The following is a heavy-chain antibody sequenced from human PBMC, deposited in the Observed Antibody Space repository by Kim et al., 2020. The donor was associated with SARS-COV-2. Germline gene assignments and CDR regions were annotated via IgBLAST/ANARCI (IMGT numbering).Heavy chain of an antibody. D-gene: IGHD2-15*01. J-gene: IGHJ6*02. CDR2: ISSSSSYI. V-gene: IGHV3-21*01. Sequence: GGSLRLSCAASGFTFSSYSMNWVRQAPGKGLEWVSSISSSSSYIYYADSVKGRFTISRDNAKNSLYLQMNSLRAEDTAVYYCARDSCSGGSCYSDYYYYYGMDVWGQGTTVTVSS. CDR3: ARDSCSGGSCYSDYYYYYGMDV. CDR1: GFTFSSYS.